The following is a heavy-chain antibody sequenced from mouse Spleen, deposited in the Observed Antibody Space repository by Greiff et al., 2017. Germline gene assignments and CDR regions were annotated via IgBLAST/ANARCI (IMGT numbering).Heavy chain of an antibody. J-gene: IGHJ2*01. CDR2: ISSGGSYT. CDR3: ARHYDYGLDY. CDR1: GFTFSSYA. D-gene: IGHD2-4*01. V-gene: IGHV5-9-3*01. Sequence: EVKLMESGGGLVKPGGSLKLSCAASGFTFSSYAMSWVRQTPEKRLEWVATISSGGSYTYYPDSVKGRFTISRDNAKNTLYLQISSLRSEDTAMYYCARHYDYGLDYWGQGTTLTVSS.